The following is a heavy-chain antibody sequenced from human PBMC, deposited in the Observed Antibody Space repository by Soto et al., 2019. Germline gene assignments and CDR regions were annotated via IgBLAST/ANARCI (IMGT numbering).Heavy chain of an antibody. Sequence: AAGKVSCKASGCTFTNCGVSWVRQAPGQGLEWMGWISVYNGLKEYAQKFQGRVTMTADKTTGTAYLELKSLRSDDTAMYYCARDRATVTTDFFYGVDVWGQGTTVTVSS. CDR3: ARDRATVTTDFFYGVDV. CDR1: GCTFTNCG. D-gene: IGHD4-17*01. J-gene: IGHJ6*02. CDR2: ISVYNGLK. V-gene: IGHV1-18*01.